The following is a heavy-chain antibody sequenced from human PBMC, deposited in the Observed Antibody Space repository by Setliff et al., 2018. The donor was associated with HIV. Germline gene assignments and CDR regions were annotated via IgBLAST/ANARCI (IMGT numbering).Heavy chain of an antibody. CDR3: ARDRRGSGSFFPSWFDP. J-gene: IGHJ5*02. CDR1: GDSLNNDNHR. CDR2: VQTSGST. V-gene: IGHV4-61*09. Sequence: SETLSLTCTVSGDSLNNDNHRWAWIRQPAGRGLEWIGHVQTSGSTKYNASLTGRVSFSIDTSTNQFSLKLISVTAADTAVYYCARDRRGSGSFFPSWFDPWGQGTLVTVSS. D-gene: IGHD3-10*01.